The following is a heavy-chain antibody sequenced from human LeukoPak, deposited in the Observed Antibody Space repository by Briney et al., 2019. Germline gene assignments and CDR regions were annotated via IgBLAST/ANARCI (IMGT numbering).Heavy chain of an antibody. Sequence: ASVKVSCKASGYTFTGYYMHWVRQAPGQGLEWMGWINPNSGGTNYAQKFQGRVTMTRDTSISTAYVELSSLRSEDTAVYYCARHYDYVWGSYRPSDAFDIWGQGTMVTVSS. CDR2: INPNSGGT. V-gene: IGHV1-2*02. J-gene: IGHJ3*02. D-gene: IGHD3-16*02. CDR1: GYTFTGYY. CDR3: ARHYDYVWGSYRPSDAFDI.